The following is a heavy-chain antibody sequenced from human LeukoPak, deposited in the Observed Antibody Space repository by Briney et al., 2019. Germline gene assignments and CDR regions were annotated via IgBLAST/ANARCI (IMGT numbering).Heavy chain of an antibody. Sequence: PSETLSLTCTVSGGSISRGIYCWSWLRQPAGTGREWNGRLYTSGSTTYHPPLKGRFPISEDTYKNPCSLKLSSVSAPGRALYFRAKVVLAAIGGPYYYYYYMDVWGKGTTVTVSS. D-gene: IGHD2-2*02. CDR2: LYTSGST. J-gene: IGHJ6*03. V-gene: IGHV4-61*02. CDR3: AKVVLAAIGGPYYYYYYMDV. CDR1: GGSISRGIYC.